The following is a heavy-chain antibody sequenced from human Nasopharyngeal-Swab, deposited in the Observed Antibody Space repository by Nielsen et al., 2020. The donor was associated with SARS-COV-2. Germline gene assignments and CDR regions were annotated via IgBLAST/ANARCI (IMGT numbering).Heavy chain of an antibody. J-gene: IGHJ6*03. V-gene: IGHV3-48*01. CDR2: ISSSSSTI. CDR3: ARNPRIAVAGRGTDDYYYMDV. D-gene: IGHD6-19*01. Sequence: GGSLRLSCAASGFTFSSYGMNWVRQAPGKGLEWVSYISSSSSTIYYADSVKGRFTISRDNAKNSLYLQMNSLRAEDTAVYYCARNPRIAVAGRGTDDYYYMDVWGKGTTVTVSS. CDR1: GFTFSSYG.